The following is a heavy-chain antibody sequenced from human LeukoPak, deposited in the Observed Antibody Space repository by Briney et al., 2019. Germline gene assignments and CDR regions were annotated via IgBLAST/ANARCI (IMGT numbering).Heavy chain of an antibody. CDR2: MNPNSGNT. CDR1: GYTFTSYD. V-gene: IGHV1-8*01. CDR3: ATVHHDAPVPAARRFGEFNYYYYGMDV. Sequence: GASVKVSCKASGYTFTSYDINWVRQATGQGLEWMGWMNPNSGNTGYAQKFQGRVTMTRNTSISTAYMELSSLRSEDTAVYYCATVHHDAPVPAARRFGEFNYYYYGMDVWGKGTTVTVSS. J-gene: IGHJ6*04. D-gene: IGHD2-2*01.